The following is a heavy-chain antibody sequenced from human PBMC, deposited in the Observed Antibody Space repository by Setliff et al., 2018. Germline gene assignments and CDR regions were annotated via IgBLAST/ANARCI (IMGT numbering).Heavy chain of an antibody. CDR2: IYSSGST. Sequence: PSETLSLTCSVSGASISNYYWSWIRQPPGKGLEWIAYIYSSGSTNYNPSLKSRVAISRDTSTNQLSLELRSVTAADTAVYYCAREPTRTGGFYYLDVWGEGTTVTVSS. V-gene: IGHV4-4*08. J-gene: IGHJ6*03. CDR3: AREPTRTGGFYYLDV. CDR1: GASISNYY. D-gene: IGHD2-2*01.